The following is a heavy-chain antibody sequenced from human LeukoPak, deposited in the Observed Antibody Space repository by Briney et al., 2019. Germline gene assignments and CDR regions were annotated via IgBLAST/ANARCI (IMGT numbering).Heavy chain of an antibody. CDR2: IHQSGST. Sequence: SETLSLTCAVFGGSFSGNHWTWIRQPPGKGLEWLGEIHQSGSTNYNPSLQSRVTISIDTSKNQFSLKLSSVTAADTAVYYCAKEGTYTSTSYFFDYWGQGALVTVSS. CDR3: AKEGTYTSTSYFFDY. CDR1: GGSFSGNH. D-gene: IGHD6-13*01. J-gene: IGHJ4*02. V-gene: IGHV4-34*01.